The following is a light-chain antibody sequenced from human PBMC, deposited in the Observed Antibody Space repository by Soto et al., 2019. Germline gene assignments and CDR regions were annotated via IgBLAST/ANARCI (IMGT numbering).Light chain of an antibody. V-gene: IGLV2-14*03. CDR2: DVS. J-gene: IGLJ1*01. Sequence: QSVLTQPASVSGSPEQSITISCTGTSIDVGGYNYVSWYQQHPGKAPKLMIYDVSNRPSGVSDRFSGSKSDNTASLTISRLRAEDEADYYCSSYRTSSTQVFGTGTKVTVL. CDR1: SIDVGGYNY. CDR3: SSYRTSSTQV.